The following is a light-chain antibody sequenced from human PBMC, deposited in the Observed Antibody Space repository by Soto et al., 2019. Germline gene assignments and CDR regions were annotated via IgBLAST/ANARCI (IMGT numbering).Light chain of an antibody. V-gene: IGLV4-60*02. CDR2: LEGSGSY. Sequence: QSVLTQSSSASASLGSSVKLTCTLSSGHSSYIIAWHQQQPGKALRYLMKLEGSGSYNKGSGVPDRFSGSSSGADRYLTISNLQFEVEADYYCETWDFNTRVFGGGTKLTVL. CDR3: ETWDFNTRV. J-gene: IGLJ3*02. CDR1: SGHSSYI.